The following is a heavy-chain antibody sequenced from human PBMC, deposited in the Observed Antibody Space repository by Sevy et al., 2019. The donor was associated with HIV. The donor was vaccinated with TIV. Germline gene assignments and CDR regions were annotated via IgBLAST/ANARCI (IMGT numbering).Heavy chain of an antibody. CDR3: ARDAPIFGVVDDLDY. CDR1: GFTFSSYS. V-gene: IGHV3-21*06. J-gene: IGHJ4*02. Sequence: GGSLRLSCAASGFTFSSYSMNWVRQAPGKGLEWVSSISSSSNYKYYADSVKGRFTISRDNAKNSLYLEMNGLRAEGTAVYYCARDAPIFGVVDDLDYWGQGSLVTVSS. D-gene: IGHD3-3*01. CDR2: ISSSSNYK.